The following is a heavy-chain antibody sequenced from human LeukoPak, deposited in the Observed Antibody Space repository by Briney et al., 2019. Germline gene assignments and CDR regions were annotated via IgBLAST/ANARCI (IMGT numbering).Heavy chain of an antibody. J-gene: IGHJ3*02. V-gene: IGHV1-18*01. D-gene: IGHD3-22*01. Sequence: GASVKASCKASGYTFTSYGISWVRQAPGQGLEWMGWISAYNGNTNYAQKLQGRVTMTTDTSTSTAYMELRSLRSDDTAVYYCARGGDYYDSSGSYAFDIWGQGTMVTVSS. CDR3: ARGGDYYDSSGSYAFDI. CDR1: GYTFTSYG. CDR2: ISAYNGNT.